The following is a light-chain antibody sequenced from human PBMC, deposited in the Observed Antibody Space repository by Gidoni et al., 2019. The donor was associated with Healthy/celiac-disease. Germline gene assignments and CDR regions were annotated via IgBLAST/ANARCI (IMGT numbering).Light chain of an antibody. CDR2: DAS. J-gene: IGKJ1*01. V-gene: IGKV1-33*01. CDR1: QDISNY. Sequence: DIQMTQSPSSLSASVGDRVTITCQASQDISNYLNWYQQKPGKAPKLLIYDASNLETGVPSRFSGSGSGTDFTFTISSLQPADIATYYCQQYDNLLTWTFGQGTKVEIK. CDR3: QQYDNLLTWT.